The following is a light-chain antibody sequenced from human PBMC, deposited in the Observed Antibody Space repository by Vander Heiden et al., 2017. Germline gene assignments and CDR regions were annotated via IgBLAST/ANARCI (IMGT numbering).Light chain of an antibody. CDR2: GNS. V-gene: IGLV1-40*01. J-gene: IGLJ3*02. Sequence: QSVLTQPPSVSGAPGPGVTIPCTGRSSNIGAGYDVHWYQQQPGTAPKLLIYGNSNRPSGVPDRFSGSKSGTSASLAITGLQAEDEVDYYCQSYDSSLSGWVFGGGTKLTVL. CDR3: QSYDSSLSGWV. CDR1: SSNIGAGYD.